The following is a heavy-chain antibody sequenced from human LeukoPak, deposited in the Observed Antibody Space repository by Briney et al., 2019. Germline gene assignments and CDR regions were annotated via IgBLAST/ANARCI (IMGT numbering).Heavy chain of an antibody. Sequence: PSETLSLTCTVSGGSISSSSYYWGWIRQPPGKGLEWIGSIYYSGSTYYNPSLKSRVTISVDTSKNQFSLKLSSVTAADTAVYYCARHAGLAKIKGPFDYWGQGTLVTVSS. D-gene: IGHD5-12*01. J-gene: IGHJ4*02. CDR3: ARHAGLAKIKGPFDY. V-gene: IGHV4-39*01. CDR1: GGSISSSSYY. CDR2: IYYSGST.